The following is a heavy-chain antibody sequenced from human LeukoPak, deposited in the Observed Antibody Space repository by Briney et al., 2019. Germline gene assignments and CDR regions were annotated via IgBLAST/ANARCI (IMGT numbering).Heavy chain of an antibody. CDR3: AKGRLSFWYFDI. J-gene: IGHJ2*01. D-gene: IGHD4/OR15-4a*01. CDR2: ISSNGVSI. V-gene: IGHV3-23*01. Sequence: GGSLRLSCAASGFTFSSYAMSWVRQAPGKGLEWISAISSNGVSINYADSAKGRFTISKDNSKNTLFLEMNSLRVEDTAIYYCAKGRLSFWYFDIWGRGTPVSVSP. CDR1: GFTFSSYA.